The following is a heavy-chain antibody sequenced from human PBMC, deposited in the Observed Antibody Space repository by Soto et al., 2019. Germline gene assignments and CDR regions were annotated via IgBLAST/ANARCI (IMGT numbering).Heavy chain of an antibody. CDR2: ILPMLGTT. CDR1: GSIFSSYS. D-gene: IGHD2-8*02. V-gene: IGHV1-69*12. J-gene: IGHJ6*02. Sequence: QAQLVQSGAEVKKPGSSVKVSCKAAGSIFSSYSISWVRQAPGQGLEWMGGILPMLGTTNYAQKLQDRVTLTADETTGTAHMELSSLTSEDTAVYYCARDRRATGGYYGMDVWGQGTTVTVSS. CDR3: ARDRRATGGYYGMDV.